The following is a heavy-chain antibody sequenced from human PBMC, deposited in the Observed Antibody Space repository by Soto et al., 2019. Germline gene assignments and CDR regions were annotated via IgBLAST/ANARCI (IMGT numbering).Heavy chain of an antibody. D-gene: IGHD3-22*01. CDR2: ISAYNGNT. CDR1: GYTFTSYG. J-gene: IGHJ5*02. V-gene: IGHV1-18*01. CDR3: ATMKASGYQNWFDP. Sequence: QVQLVQSGAEVKKPGASVKVSCKASGYTFTSYGISWVRQAPGQGLEWMGWISAYNGNTNYAQKLQGRVTMTTDTTTSTAYLKLRSLRSDDTAVYYCATMKASGYQNWFDPWGQGTLVTVSS.